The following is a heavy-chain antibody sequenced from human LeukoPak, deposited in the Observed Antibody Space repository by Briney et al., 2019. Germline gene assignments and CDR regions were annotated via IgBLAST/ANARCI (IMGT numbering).Heavy chain of an antibody. J-gene: IGHJ3*02. D-gene: IGHD5-12*01. CDR3: ARDLHRGGYQGGAFDI. Sequence: GASVKVSCKASGGTFSTFGISWVRQAPGQGPEWMGGIIPIFVTTTFAQKFQDRVTITADESTTTAYMELSSLRSEDTAVYFCARDLHRGGYQGGAFDIWGQGTLVTVS. CDR1: GGTFSTFG. CDR2: IIPIFVTT. V-gene: IGHV1-69*13.